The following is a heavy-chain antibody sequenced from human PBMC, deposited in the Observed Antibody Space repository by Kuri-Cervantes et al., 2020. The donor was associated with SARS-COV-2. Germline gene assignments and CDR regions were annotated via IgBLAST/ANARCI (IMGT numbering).Heavy chain of an antibody. V-gene: IGHV4-34*01. D-gene: IGHD3-16*01. CDR2: INHSGST. J-gene: IGHJ4*02. CDR1: GGSFSGYY. Sequence: ESLKISCAVYGGSFSGYYWSWIRQPPGKGLEWIGEINHSGSTNYNPSLKSRVTISVDTSKNQFSLKQSSVTAADTAVYYCARGRSFVGNWGQGTLVTVSS. CDR3: ARGRSFVGN.